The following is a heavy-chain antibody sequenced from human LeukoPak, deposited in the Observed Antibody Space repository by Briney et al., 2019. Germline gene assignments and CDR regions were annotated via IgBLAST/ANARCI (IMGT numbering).Heavy chain of an antibody. V-gene: IGHV4-39*07. J-gene: IGHJ5*02. D-gene: IGHD2-15*01. CDR2: IYYSGST. Sequence: SETLSLICTVSGGSISSSSYYWGWIRQPPGKGLEWIGSIYYSGSTYYNPSLKSRVTISVDTSKNQFSLKLSSVTAADTAVYYCARGTSAYCSGGNCYPYNWFDPWGQGTLVTVSS. CDR1: GGSISSSSYY. CDR3: ARGTSAYCSGGNCYPYNWFDP.